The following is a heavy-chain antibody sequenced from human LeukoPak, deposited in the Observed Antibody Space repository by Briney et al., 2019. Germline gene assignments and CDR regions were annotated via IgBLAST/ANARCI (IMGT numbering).Heavy chain of an antibody. CDR3: AKGHYYGSGSLDY. CDR2: IGGRDGST. J-gene: IGHJ4*02. D-gene: IGHD3-10*01. CDR1: GFTFSSYG. V-gene: IGHV3-23*01. Sequence: GGSLRLSCAASGFTFSSYGMSWVRQAPGKGLEWVSAIGGRDGSTYYADSVKGRFTISRDNSKNTLYVRMNSLRAEDTAVYYCAKGHYYGSGSLDYWGQGTLVTVSS.